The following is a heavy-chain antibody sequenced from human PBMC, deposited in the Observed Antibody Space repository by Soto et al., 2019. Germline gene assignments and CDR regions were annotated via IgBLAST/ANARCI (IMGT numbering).Heavy chain of an antibody. CDR3: ARTYYFDTSGYYFDN. Sequence: QVQLQESGPGLVKPSGTLSLTCAVSADSISSSRHWWTWVRQPPGKGLEWLGEIYHSGNTHYNPSLKKRVTTSLDQPKNQFSLLLISMTAADTAAYYCARTYYFDTSGYYFDNLGQGMLVTVSS. D-gene: IGHD3-22*01. CDR1: ADSISSSRHW. V-gene: IGHV4-4*02. CDR2: IYHSGNT. J-gene: IGHJ4*02.